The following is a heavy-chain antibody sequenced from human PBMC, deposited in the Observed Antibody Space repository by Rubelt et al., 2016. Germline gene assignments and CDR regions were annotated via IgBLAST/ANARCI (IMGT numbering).Heavy chain of an antibody. Sequence: EVQLVESGGGLVKPGGSLRLSCAASGFSFSSHWMTWVRQAPGRGLEWVSFISRSSRDIRYADSVKGRFTISRDNAKSSLYLQMNSLRDEDTAVYYCARDGGGEPYWGQGTLVTVSS. D-gene: IGHD3-16*01. V-gene: IGHV3-21*01. CDR1: GFSFSSHW. CDR2: ISRSSRDI. J-gene: IGHJ4*02. CDR3: ARDGGGEPY.